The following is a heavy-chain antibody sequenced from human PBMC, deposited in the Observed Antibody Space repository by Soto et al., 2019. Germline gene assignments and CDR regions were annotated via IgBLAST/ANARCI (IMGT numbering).Heavy chain of an antibody. V-gene: IGHV1-46*03. J-gene: IGHJ3*01. CDR3: ARDCTSTSCYRKDAFDL. CDR1: GYTFTSYY. D-gene: IGHD2-2*01. Sequence: QVQLVQSGAEVKKPGASVKVSCKASGYTFTSYYIHWVRQAPGQGLEWMGMINPSGGSTSYAETLQGRVTMTRDTSTTTVYMELSSLRSEDTAVYYCARDCTSTSCYRKDAFDLWGLGTKVTVSS. CDR2: INPSGGST.